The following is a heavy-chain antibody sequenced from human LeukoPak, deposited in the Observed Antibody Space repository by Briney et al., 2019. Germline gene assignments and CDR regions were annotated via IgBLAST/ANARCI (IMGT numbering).Heavy chain of an antibody. D-gene: IGHD3-22*01. Sequence: GGSLRPSCAASGFTFSNAWTNWVRQAPGKGLEWVGRIKSKTDGGPEDYAAPVKGRFTISRDDSKNTLYLQMNSLKTEDTAVYYCTTTYFYDSSPGSFDYWGQGTLVTVSS. CDR2: IKSKTDGGPE. CDR1: GFTFSNAW. J-gene: IGHJ4*02. CDR3: TTTYFYDSSPGSFDY. V-gene: IGHV3-15*01.